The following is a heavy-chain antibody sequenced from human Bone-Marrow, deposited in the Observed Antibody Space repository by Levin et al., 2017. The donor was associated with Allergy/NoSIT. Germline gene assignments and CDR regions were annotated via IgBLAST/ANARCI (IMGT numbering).Heavy chain of an antibody. CDR2: IYYTGSS. D-gene: IGHD6-19*01. J-gene: IGHJ6*02. CDR1: SGSVSNGTFY. V-gene: IGHV4-61*01. CDR3: ARDRGVRWLGLSDGLDV. Sequence: SETLSLTCTVSSGSVSNGTFYWSWVRQPPGKGLEWIGYIYYTGSSHSNPSLKSRVTISVDTSRNQFSLRMTSVTAEDTAVYYCARDRGVRWLGLSDGLDVWGQGTTVTVSS.